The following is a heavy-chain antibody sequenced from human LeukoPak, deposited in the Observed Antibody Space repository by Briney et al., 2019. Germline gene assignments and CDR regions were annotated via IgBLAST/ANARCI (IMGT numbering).Heavy chain of an antibody. J-gene: IGHJ4*02. CDR3: ARDRY. Sequence: GGSLRLSCAASGFTVSSDYMTWVRQAPGKGLEWVSIIYSGGSTYYADSVEGRFTISRDNAKNSLYLQMNSLRAEDTAVYYCARDRYWGQGTLVTVSS. V-gene: IGHV3-66*01. CDR2: IYSGGST. CDR1: GFTVSSDY.